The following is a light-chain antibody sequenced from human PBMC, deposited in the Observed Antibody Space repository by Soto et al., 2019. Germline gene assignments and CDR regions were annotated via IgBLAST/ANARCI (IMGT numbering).Light chain of an antibody. J-gene: IGLJ3*02. Sequence: QPVLTQSPSASASLGASVKLTCTLSSGHSSYAIAWHQQQPEKGPRYLMNLNSDGSHSKGDRIPDRFSGSSSGAERYLTISSLQSEDEADYYCQTWGTGLLVFGGGTKLTVL. CDR2: LNSDGSH. CDR1: SGHSSYA. V-gene: IGLV4-69*01. CDR3: QTWGTGLLV.